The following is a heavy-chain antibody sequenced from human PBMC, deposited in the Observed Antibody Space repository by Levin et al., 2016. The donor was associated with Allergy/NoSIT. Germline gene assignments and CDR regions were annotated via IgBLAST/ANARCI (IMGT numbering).Heavy chain of an antibody. Sequence: SETLSLTCTVSGASISSGTYYWSWIRQAAGKGLEWIGRIYASGSTTNYNLSFKSRVTISVDTSKNQFSLMLRSVTDADTAVYYCARQVVPAATDPPGYDYDAFDIWGQGTMVTVSS. V-gene: IGHV4-61*02. D-gene: IGHD2-2*01. CDR1: GASISSGTYY. CDR3: ARQVVPAATDPPGYDYDAFDI. J-gene: IGHJ3*02. CDR2: IYASGSTT.